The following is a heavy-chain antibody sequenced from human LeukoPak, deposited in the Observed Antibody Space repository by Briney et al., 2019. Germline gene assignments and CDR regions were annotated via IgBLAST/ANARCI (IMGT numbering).Heavy chain of an antibody. CDR2: IWYDGSNK. J-gene: IGHJ4*02. Sequence: PGGSLRLSCAASGFTFSSYGMHWVRQAPGKGLEWVAVIWYDGSNKYYVDSVKGRFTISRDNSKNTLYLQMNSLRAEDTAVYYCARFLGSDSSGYFDYWGQGTLVTVSS. V-gene: IGHV3-33*01. D-gene: IGHD3-22*01. CDR3: ARFLGSDSSGYFDY. CDR1: GFTFSSYG.